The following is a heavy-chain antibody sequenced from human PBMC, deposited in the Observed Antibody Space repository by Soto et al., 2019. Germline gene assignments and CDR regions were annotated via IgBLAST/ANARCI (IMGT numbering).Heavy chain of an antibody. CDR1: GGAFRNHV. J-gene: IGHJ4*02. CDR2: IIPIIGTP. Sequence: GASVKVSCKASGGAFRNHVFNWVRQAPGQGLEWMGGIIPIIGTPNYAQKLQGRVTITADASTNTVYLDVSSLRSQDTAVYYCARDLEFRDGNISHLDYWGQGTLVTVSS. CDR3: ARDLEFRDGNISHLDY. V-gene: IGHV1-69*13. D-gene: IGHD3-10*01.